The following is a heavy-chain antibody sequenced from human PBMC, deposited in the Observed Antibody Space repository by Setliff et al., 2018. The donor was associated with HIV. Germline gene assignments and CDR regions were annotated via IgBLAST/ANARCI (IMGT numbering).Heavy chain of an antibody. J-gene: IGHJ4*02. D-gene: IGHD6-19*01. Sequence: SETLSLTCTVSGYSISSGYYWGWLRQPPGKGLEWIGSIHQSGSTYYNPSLTSRVTISVDRSKDQFSLKMTSVTAADTAIYYCARSSTAGFDFWGQGTLVTVSS. CDR2: IHQSGST. V-gene: IGHV4-38-2*02. CDR1: GYSISSGYY. CDR3: ARSSTAGFDF.